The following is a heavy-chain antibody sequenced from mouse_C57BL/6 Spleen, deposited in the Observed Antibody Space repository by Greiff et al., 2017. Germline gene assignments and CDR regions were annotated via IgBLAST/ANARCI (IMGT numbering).Heavy chain of an antibody. CDR3: ARITTVVDYFDY. CDR1: GYTFTDYY. J-gene: IGHJ2*01. V-gene: IGHV1-19*01. CDR2: INPYNGGT. D-gene: IGHD1-1*01. Sequence: VQLQQSGPVLVKPGASVKMSCKASGYTFTDYYMNWVKQSHGKSLEWIGVINPYNGGTSYNQKFKGKATLTVDKSSSTAYMELNSLTSEDSAVYYCARITTVVDYFDYWGQGTTLTVSS.